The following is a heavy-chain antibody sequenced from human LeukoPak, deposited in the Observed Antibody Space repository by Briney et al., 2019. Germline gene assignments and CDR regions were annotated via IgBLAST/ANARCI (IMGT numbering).Heavy chain of an antibody. J-gene: IGHJ4*02. V-gene: IGHV4-59*01. CDR3: ARDSPPGR. Sequence: SETLSLTCTDTGGSISSYYWRWIRQHPGKGLEWIGYIYYSGSTNYNPSLKSRVTISVDTSKNQCSLKLSSVTAADTAVYYCARDSPPGRWGQGTLVTVSS. CDR2: IYYSGST. CDR1: GGSISSYY.